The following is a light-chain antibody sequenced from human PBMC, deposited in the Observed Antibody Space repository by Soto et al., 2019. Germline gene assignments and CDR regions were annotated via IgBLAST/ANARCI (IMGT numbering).Light chain of an antibody. J-gene: IGKJ1*01. CDR2: GAS. V-gene: IGKV3-20*01. CDR3: QQYNNWPPWT. Sequence: EIVLTQSPGTLSLSPGERATLSCRASQSVSNNYLAXYQQXPGXAPRLLIHGASNRATGIPDRFSGSGSGTDFTLTISRLEPEDFAVYYCQQYNNWPPWTFGQGTKVDIK. CDR1: QSVSNNY.